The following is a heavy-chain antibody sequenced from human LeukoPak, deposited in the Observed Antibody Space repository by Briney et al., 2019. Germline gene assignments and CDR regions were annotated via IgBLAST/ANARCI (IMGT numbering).Heavy chain of an antibody. CDR1: GGSISSDY. J-gene: IGHJ3*02. CDR3: ARDSGSGYDSSGGAIDI. Sequence: SETLSLTCAVPGGSISSDYWSWIRQPPGKRLEWIGYIFYSGITNYNPSLKSRVTISVDTSKNQFSLKLSSVTAADTAVYYCARDSGSGYDSSGGAIDIWGQGTMVTVSS. CDR2: IFYSGIT. D-gene: IGHD3-22*01. V-gene: IGHV4-59*01.